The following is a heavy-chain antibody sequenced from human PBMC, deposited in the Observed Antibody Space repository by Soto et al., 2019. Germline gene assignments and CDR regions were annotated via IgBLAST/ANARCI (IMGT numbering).Heavy chain of an antibody. CDR2: IVVGSGNT. J-gene: IGHJ3*02. Sequence: SVKVSCKASGFTFTSSAVQWVRQARGQRLEWIGWIVVGSGNTNYAQKFQERVTITRDMSTSTAYMELSSLRSEDTAVYYCAAGIGAPVAFDIWGQGTMVTVPS. CDR3: AAGIGAPVAFDI. D-gene: IGHD4-17*01. V-gene: IGHV1-58*01. CDR1: GFTFTSSA.